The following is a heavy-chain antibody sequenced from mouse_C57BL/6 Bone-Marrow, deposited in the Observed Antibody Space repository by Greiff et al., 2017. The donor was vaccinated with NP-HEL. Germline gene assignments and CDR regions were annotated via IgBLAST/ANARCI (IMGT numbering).Heavy chain of an antibody. Sequence: QVQLKQSGAELVRPGASVTLSCKASGYTFTDYEMHWVKQTPVHGLEWIGAIDPETGGTAYNQKFKGKAILTADKSSSTAYMELRSLTSEDSVVYYCTRDLLWLRRGYWGQGTTLTVSS. D-gene: IGHD2-2*01. V-gene: IGHV1-15*01. CDR2: IDPETGGT. J-gene: IGHJ2*01. CDR1: GYTFTDYE. CDR3: TRDLLWLRRGY.